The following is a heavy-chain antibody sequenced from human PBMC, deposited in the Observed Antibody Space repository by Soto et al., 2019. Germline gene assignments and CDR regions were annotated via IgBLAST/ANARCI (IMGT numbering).Heavy chain of an antibody. CDR3: AKGGGRQISDALDI. CDR2: ILYDGTNK. V-gene: IGHV3-30-3*01. CDR1: GFTFSSYA. Sequence: QVQLVESGGGVVQPGRSLRLSCAASGFTFSSYAMHWVRQAPGKGLEWVAAILYDGTNKYYADSVKGRFTISRDSSKNTLYVQMDSLSAEDTAVYHCAKGGGRQISDALDIWGQGTRVTVSS. D-gene: IGHD2-15*01. J-gene: IGHJ3*02.